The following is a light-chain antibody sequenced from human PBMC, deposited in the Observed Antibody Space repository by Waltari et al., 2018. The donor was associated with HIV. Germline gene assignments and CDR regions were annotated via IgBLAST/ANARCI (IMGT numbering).Light chain of an antibody. CDR2: EVS. CDR1: SSDVGSYNL. CDR3: CSYAGSSTVV. Sequence: QSALTQPASVSGSPGQSITISCTGTSSDVGSYNLVSWYQQHPGKAPKLMIYEVSKRPSGVSNRFAGSKSGNTASLTISGLQADDEADDYCCSYAGSSTVVFGGGTKLTVL. J-gene: IGLJ2*01. V-gene: IGLV2-23*02.